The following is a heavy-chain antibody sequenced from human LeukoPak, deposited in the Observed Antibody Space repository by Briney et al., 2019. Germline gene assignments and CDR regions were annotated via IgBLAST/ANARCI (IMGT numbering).Heavy chain of an antibody. Sequence: GESLKISCNASGYTFTHQWIGWVRQKSGSGLEWMGIIYPRVSDTRYSPSFQGHVSISADTSINTAYLEWSRLEASDTAIYYCARHSDVIGAIWGQGTLVTVSS. V-gene: IGHV5-51*01. CDR2: IYPRVSDT. CDR3: ARHSDVIGAI. CDR1: GYTFTHQW. D-gene: IGHD3-10*01. J-gene: IGHJ4*02.